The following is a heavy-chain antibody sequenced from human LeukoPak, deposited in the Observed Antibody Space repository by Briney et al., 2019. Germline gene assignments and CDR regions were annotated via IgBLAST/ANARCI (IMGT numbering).Heavy chain of an antibody. Sequence: PGGSLRLSCAASGFTFSNYSMNWVRQAPGKGLEWVAYMSRDSSTIYYADSVKGRVTISRDNAKNSVYLQMNSLRAEDMAVYFCARGRSGYYSDFDSWGQGTLVTVSS. CDR3: ARGRSGYYSDFDS. D-gene: IGHD3-3*01. CDR1: GFTFSNYS. J-gene: IGHJ4*02. CDR2: MSRDSSTI. V-gene: IGHV3-48*01.